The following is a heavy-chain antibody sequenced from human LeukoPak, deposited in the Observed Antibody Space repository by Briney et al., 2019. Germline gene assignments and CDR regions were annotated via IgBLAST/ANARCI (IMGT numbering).Heavy chain of an antibody. Sequence: SETLSLTCAVSGASISSSNWWNWVRQPPGKGLEWIGEIYDNGNTNYNPSLKSRVTISVDKSKNQFSLKLSSATAADTAVYYCARMAGYYAPFDIWGQGTMVTVSS. CDR2: IYDNGNT. D-gene: IGHD3-3*01. J-gene: IGHJ3*02. CDR1: GASISSSNW. CDR3: ARMAGYYAPFDI. V-gene: IGHV4-4*02.